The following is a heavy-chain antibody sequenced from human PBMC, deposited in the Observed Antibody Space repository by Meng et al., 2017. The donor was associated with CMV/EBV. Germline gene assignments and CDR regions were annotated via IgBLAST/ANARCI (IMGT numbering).Heavy chain of an antibody. D-gene: IGHD3-3*01. V-gene: IGHV3-15*01. J-gene: IGHJ4*02. Sequence: GGSLRLSCAASGFTLSNAWMSWVRQAPGKGLEWVGRIKSKTDGGTTDYAAPVKGRFTISRDDSKNTLYLQMNSLKTEDTAVYYCTTVYRYYDFWSGIDYWGQGTLVTVSS. CDR1: GFTLSNAW. CDR2: IKSKTDGGTT. CDR3: TTVYRYYDFWSGIDY.